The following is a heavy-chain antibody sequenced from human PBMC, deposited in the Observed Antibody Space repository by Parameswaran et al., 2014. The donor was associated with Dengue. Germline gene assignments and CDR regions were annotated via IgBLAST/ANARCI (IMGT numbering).Heavy chain of an antibody. Sequence: WIRQSPSRGLEWLGRTYYRSKWYNDYAVSVKSRITINPDTSKNQFSLQLNSVTPEDTAVYYCARGRTGYGMDVWGQGTTVTVSS. J-gene: IGHJ6*02. CDR3: ARGRTGYGMDV. V-gene: IGHV6-1*01. D-gene: IGHD1-1*01. CDR2: TYYRSKWYN.